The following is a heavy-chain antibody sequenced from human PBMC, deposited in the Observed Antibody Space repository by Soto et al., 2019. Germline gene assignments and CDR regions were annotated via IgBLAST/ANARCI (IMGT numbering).Heavy chain of an antibody. CDR1: GDSMRSEY. J-gene: IGHJ4*02. CDR3: ARATDLYYFDS. Sequence: QVQLQESGPGLVKPSETLSLTCTVSGDSMRSEYWSWIRQPPGKGLELIGHVYYSGSTNYNPSLKGRVTISIDRSNNQFSLRLTSVTAADTAVYYCARATDLYYFDSWGQGTLVTVSS. CDR2: VYYSGST. V-gene: IGHV4-59*01. D-gene: IGHD1-26*01.